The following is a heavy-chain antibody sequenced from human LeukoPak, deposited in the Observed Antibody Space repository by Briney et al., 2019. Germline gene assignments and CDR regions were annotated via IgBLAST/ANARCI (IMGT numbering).Heavy chain of an antibody. D-gene: IGHD4-17*01. CDR3: ARHPRYYRDVPAHFDY. CDR1: GFTFSNYW. J-gene: IGHJ4*02. V-gene: IGHV5-51*01. CDR2: IYPDDSDT. Sequence: GESLKISCKGSGFTFSNYWIAWVRQMPGKGLEWMGIIYPDDSDTRYSPSFQGQVTIPVDKSISSAYLQWSSLKASDTAIYYCARHPRYYRDVPAHFDYWGQGTLVTVSS.